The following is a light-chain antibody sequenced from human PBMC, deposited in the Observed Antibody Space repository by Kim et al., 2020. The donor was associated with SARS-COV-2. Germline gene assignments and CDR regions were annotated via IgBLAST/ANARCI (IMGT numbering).Light chain of an antibody. J-gene: IGLJ3*02. CDR1: NNDIGRFNL. Sequence: QSALTQPASVSESPGQSITISCTGTNNDIGRFNLVSWYQQHPGEAPQLMIYEVTKRPSGISNRFSGSKSGITASLTISGLQAADEADYYCCSYAGLSSWVFGGGTQLTVL. V-gene: IGLV2-23*02. CDR2: EVT. CDR3: CSYAGLSSWV.